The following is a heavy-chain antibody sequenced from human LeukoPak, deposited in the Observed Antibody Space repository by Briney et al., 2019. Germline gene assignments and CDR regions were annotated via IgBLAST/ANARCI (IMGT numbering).Heavy chain of an antibody. Sequence: GGSLRLSCAASGFTFNNYAMHWVRQAPGKGLDWVALLAYDGTNEYYSGSVKGRFSISRDNYKNTVDLQMNSLRVDGTAVYYCARGGPLGDTNRFDFWGQGSLVTVSS. D-gene: IGHD3-10*01. J-gene: IGHJ4*02. V-gene: IGHV3-30*04. CDR3: ARGGPLGDTNRFDF. CDR1: GFTFNNYA. CDR2: LAYDGTNE.